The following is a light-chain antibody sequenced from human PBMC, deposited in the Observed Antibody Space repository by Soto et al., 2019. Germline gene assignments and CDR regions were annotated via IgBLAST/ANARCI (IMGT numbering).Light chain of an antibody. J-gene: IGLJ1*01. CDR1: SSDVGGYNY. CDR3: SSYTGNGPVFV. V-gene: IGLV2-14*01. CDR2: EVS. Sequence: QSVLTQPASVSGSDGQSITISCTGTSSDVGGYNYVSWYQQRPGKAPKLMIFEVSNRPSGVSNRFSGSKSDNTASLTISGLQGDDEADYYCSSYTGNGPVFVFGTGTKVTVL.